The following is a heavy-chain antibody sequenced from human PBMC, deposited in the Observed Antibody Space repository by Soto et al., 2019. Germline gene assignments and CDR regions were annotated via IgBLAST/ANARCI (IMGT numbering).Heavy chain of an antibody. Sequence: QITLKESGPTLVKPTQTLTLTCTFSGFSLNTRGAGVGWIRQAPGKALEWLALIYWDDGQRYSPSLNSRLTITKYTSKNQVVLTMTNMDPVDTGTYYCAHRDCSTTTCYDWYFDLWGRGTLVTVSS. D-gene: IGHD2-2*01. V-gene: IGHV2-5*02. CDR1: GFSLNTRGAG. J-gene: IGHJ2*01. CDR3: AHRDCSTTTCYDWYFDL. CDR2: IYWDDGQ.